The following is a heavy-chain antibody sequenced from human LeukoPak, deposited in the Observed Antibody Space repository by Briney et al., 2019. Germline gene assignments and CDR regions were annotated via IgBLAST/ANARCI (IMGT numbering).Heavy chain of an antibody. Sequence: ASVTVSCMTSGYTFSSYGISWVRQAPGQGLEWMGWISAYNGNTNYAQKLQGRVTMTTDTSTSTAYMELRSLRSDDTAVYYCARDPYDIAFGLDYWGQGTVVSVSS. CDR3: ARDPYDIAFGLDY. V-gene: IGHV1-18*01. CDR1: GYTFSSYG. CDR2: ISAYNGNT. D-gene: IGHD3-9*01. J-gene: IGHJ4*02.